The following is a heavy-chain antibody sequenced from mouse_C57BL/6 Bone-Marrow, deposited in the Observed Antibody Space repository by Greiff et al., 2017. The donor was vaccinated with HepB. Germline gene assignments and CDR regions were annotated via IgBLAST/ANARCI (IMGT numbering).Heavy chain of an antibody. CDR2: ISSGSSTI. V-gene: IGHV5-17*01. CDR1: GFTFSDYG. CDR3: ASPDYYGSSTGFAY. Sequence: DVHLVESGGGLVKPGGSLKLSCAASGFTFSDYGMHWVRQAPEKGLEWVAYISSGSSTIYYADTVKGRFTISRDNAKNTLFLQMTSLRSEDTAMYYCASPDYYGSSTGFAYWGQGTLVTVSA. J-gene: IGHJ3*01. D-gene: IGHD1-1*01.